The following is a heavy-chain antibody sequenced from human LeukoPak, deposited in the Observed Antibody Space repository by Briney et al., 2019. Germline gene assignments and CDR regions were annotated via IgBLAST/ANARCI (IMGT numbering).Heavy chain of an antibody. CDR2: IYYSGST. J-gene: IGHJ4*02. Sequence: SETLSLTCTVSGGSISSSSYYWGWLRQPPGKGLEWIGSIYYSGSTYYNPSLKSRVTISVDTSKNQFSLKLSSVTAADTAVYYCARQSESFDYWGQGTLVTVSS. CDR1: GGSISSSSYY. V-gene: IGHV4-39*01. CDR3: ARQSESFDY.